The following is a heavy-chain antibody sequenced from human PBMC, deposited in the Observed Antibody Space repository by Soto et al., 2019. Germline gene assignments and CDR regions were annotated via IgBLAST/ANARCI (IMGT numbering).Heavy chain of an antibody. Sequence: QVQLVQSGAEVKKPGASVKVSCKASGYTFTIYGISWVRQAPGQGLEWMGWISGYNGNTDYAQNLQDRVTLTTDASTSSVYMELGSLRSDDTAVYYCARVDYYDSSGYYGYWCQGTLLTVSS. J-gene: IGHJ4*02. CDR1: GYTFTIYG. CDR2: ISGYNGNT. CDR3: ARVDYYDSSGYYGY. D-gene: IGHD3-22*01. V-gene: IGHV1-18*04.